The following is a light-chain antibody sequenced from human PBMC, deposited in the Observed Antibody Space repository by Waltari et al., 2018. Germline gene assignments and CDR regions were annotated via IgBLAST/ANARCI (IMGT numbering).Light chain of an antibody. CDR3: CSYAGSSILNV. CDR2: EVS. Sequence: QSALTQPASVSGSPGQSITISCTGTSSDVGSYNLVSWYQQHPGKAPKLMIYEVSKRPSGVFKRFSGSKSGNTASLTISGLQAEDEADYYCCSYAGSSILNVFGSGTKVTVL. J-gene: IGLJ6*01. V-gene: IGLV2-23*02. CDR1: SSDVGSYNL.